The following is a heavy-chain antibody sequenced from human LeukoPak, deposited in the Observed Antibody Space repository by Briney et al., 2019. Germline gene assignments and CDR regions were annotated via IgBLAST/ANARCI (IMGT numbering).Heavy chain of an antibody. CDR2: ISYDGSNK. Sequence: GGSLRLSCAASGFTFSSYGMHWVRQAPGKGLEWVAVISYDGSNKYYADSVKGRFTISRDNSKNTLYLQMNSLRAEDTAVYYCAKDQYVSPPYCSGTSCPYYYYGMDVWGQGTTVTVSS. J-gene: IGHJ6*02. D-gene: IGHD2-2*01. CDR3: AKDQYVSPPYCSGTSCPYYYYGMDV. CDR1: GFTFSSYG. V-gene: IGHV3-30*18.